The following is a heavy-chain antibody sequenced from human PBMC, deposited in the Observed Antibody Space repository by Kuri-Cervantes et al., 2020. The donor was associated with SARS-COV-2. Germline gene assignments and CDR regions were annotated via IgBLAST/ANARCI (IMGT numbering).Heavy chain of an antibody. CDR2: IPGSGAA. Sequence: SETLSLTCNIPGDSSTHYFWNWLRQSSGKGLEWIALIPGSGAAEYNPSLKSRVTISLDMSKRIVSLRLASVTAADTAIYYCARDRGGSRTSWVEFDAWGQGILVTVSS. J-gene: IGHJ5*02. V-gene: IGHV4-59*01. CDR1: GDSSTHYF. CDR3: ARDRGGSRTSWVEFDA. D-gene: IGHD2-2*01.